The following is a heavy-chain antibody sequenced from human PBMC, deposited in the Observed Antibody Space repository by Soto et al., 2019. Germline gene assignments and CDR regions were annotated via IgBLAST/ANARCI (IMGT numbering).Heavy chain of an antibody. CDR3: ARDIAARFVPSLNYYYYYGMDV. Sequence: QVQLVQSGAEVKKPGASVKGSCKASGYTFTSYAMHWVRQAPGQRLEWMGWVNAGNGNTKYSQKFQGRVTITRDTSASTAYMELSSLRSEDTAVYYCARDIAARFVPSLNYYYYYGMDVWGQGTTVTVSS. CDR2: VNAGNGNT. CDR1: GYTFTSYA. V-gene: IGHV1-3*01. J-gene: IGHJ6*02. D-gene: IGHD6-6*01.